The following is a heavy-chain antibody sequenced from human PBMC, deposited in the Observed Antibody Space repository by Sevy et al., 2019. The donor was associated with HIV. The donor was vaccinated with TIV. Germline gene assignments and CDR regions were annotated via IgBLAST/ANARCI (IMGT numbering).Heavy chain of an antibody. CDR2: ITSSGSSI. V-gene: IGHV3-48*03. Sequence: GGSLRLSCAASGFTFSNYEMNWVRQAPGKGLEWVSHITSSGSSIYYADSVKGRFTISRDNAKNSLYLQMNSLRVEDTAVYYCARSGGASYTGFDPWGQGTLVTVSS. D-gene: IGHD3-16*01. J-gene: IGHJ5*02. CDR3: ARSGGASYTGFDP. CDR1: GFTFSNYE.